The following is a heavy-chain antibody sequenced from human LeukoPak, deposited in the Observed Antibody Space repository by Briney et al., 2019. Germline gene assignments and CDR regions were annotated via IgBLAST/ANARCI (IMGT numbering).Heavy chain of an antibody. J-gene: IGHJ4*02. CDR2: ITPSGDGT. CDR1: GFTFSSRG. V-gene: IGHV3-23*01. CDR3: ARDSPVATW. D-gene: IGHD1-26*01. Sequence: GGSLRLSCAASGFTFSSRGMSWVRQAPGKGLEWVSSITPSGDGTYYAASVKGRFTISRDNSKNTLCLQMDSLRADDTAKYYCARDSPVATWWGQGTLVTVSS.